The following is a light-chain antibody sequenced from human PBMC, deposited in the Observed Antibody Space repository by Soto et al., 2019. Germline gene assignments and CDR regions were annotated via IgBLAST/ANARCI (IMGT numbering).Light chain of an antibody. J-gene: IGKJ5*01. CDR2: GAS. CDR3: QQYGSSLIT. V-gene: IGKV3-20*01. Sequence: EIVLTQSPGTLSLSPGERATLSCRASQSVSSSYLAWYQQKPGQAPRLLIYGASSRATGIPDRFSGSGSGTAFTLTISRLEPDDFAVYYCQQYGSSLITFGQGTRLEIK. CDR1: QSVSSSY.